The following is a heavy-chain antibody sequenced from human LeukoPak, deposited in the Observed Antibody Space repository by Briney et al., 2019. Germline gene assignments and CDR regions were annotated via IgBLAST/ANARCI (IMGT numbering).Heavy chain of an antibody. CDR1: GFTFSGYG. CDR2: IWYDGNNK. V-gene: IGHV3-33*06. D-gene: IGHD5-18*01. Sequence: GGSLRLSCAASGFTFSGYGMHWVRQAPDKGLEWVAVIWYDGNNKYYAESVKGRFTIPRDNSKNALYLQMNSLRAEDTAVYYCAKDWGYTTMVSYYFDYWGQGALVTVSS. CDR3: AKDWGYTTMVSYYFDY. J-gene: IGHJ4*02.